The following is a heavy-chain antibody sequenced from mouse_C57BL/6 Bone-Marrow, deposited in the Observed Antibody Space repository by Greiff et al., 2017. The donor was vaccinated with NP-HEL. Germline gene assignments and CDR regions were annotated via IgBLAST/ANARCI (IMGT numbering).Heavy chain of an antibody. CDR2: INPYNGGT. Sequence: VQLKESGPVLVKPGASVKMSCKASGYTFTDYYMNWVKQSHGKSLEWIGVINPYNGGTSYNQKFKGKATLTVDKSSSTAYMELNSLTSEDSAVYYCARMRDWYFDVWGTGTTVTVSS. CDR1: GYTFTDYY. CDR3: ARMRDWYFDV. V-gene: IGHV1-19*01. J-gene: IGHJ1*03.